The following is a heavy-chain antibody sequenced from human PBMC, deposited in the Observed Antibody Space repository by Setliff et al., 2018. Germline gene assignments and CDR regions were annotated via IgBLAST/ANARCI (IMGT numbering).Heavy chain of an antibody. CDR1: GFTFSGYY. J-gene: IGHJ3*02. D-gene: IGHD3-22*01. CDR2: IGGTT. V-gene: IGHV3-49*04. CDR3: TTLIVVVTKGYHDAFDI. Sequence: GGSLRLSCAASGFTFSGYYMQWVRQAPGKGLEWVSYIGGTTEYAASVKGRFTISRDDSKSIAYLQMNSLKTEDTAVYYCTTLIVVVTKGYHDAFDIWGQGTMVTVSS.